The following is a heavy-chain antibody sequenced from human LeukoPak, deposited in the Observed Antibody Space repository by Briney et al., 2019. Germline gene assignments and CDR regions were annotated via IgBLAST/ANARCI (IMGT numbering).Heavy chain of an antibody. CDR2: ISSSSNYI. V-gene: IGHV3-21*01. J-gene: IGHJ4*02. CDR3: AGKGYFDWLLDY. Sequence: GGSLRLSCAASGFTFSHYSMSWVRQAPGKGLEWVSSISSSSNYIYYADSVKGRFTISRDNAKNSLYLQMNSLRAEDTAVYYCAGKGYFDWLLDYWGQGTLVTVSS. CDR1: GFTFSHYS. D-gene: IGHD3-9*01.